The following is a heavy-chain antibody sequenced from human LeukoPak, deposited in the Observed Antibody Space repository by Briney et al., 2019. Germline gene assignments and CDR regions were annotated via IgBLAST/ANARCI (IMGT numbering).Heavy chain of an antibody. V-gene: IGHV4-59*11. CDR2: IYYTGST. CDR1: GASISSHH. CDR3: ARADGAVAAYYGIDV. D-gene: IGHD6-19*01. Sequence: SETLSLTCTVSGASISSHHWTWIRQPPGKGLEWSGDIYYTGSTNYSPSLKSRVTISVDTSKNQFSLKLSSVTAADTAVYYCARADGAVAAYYGIDVWGQGTTVTVSS. J-gene: IGHJ6*02.